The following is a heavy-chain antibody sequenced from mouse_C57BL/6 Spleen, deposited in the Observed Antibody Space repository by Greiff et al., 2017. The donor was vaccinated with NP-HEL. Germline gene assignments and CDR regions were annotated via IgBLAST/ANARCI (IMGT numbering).Heavy chain of an antibody. CDR3: TSYYYGSSYAWFAY. Sequence: EVMLVESGAELVRPGASVKLSCTASGFNIKDYYMHWVKQRPEQGLEWIGRIDPEDGDTEYAPKFQGKATMTADTSSNTAYLQLSSLTSEDTAVYYCTSYYYGSSYAWFAYWGQGTLVTVSA. J-gene: IGHJ3*01. V-gene: IGHV14-1*01. CDR2: IDPEDGDT. D-gene: IGHD1-1*01. CDR1: GFNIKDYY.